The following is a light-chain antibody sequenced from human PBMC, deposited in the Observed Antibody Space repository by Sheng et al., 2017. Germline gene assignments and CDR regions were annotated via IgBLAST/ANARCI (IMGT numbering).Light chain of an antibody. CDR3: QQYDNVRFI. CDR1: QSISSW. CDR2: DAS. Sequence: DIQMTQSPSTLSASVGDRVTITCRASQSISSWLAWYQQKPGKAPELLIHDASYLVTGVPSRFSGSGSGTEFTFTISSLQPEDIATYYCQQYDNVRFIFGPGTKVDIK. J-gene: IGKJ3*01. V-gene: IGKV1-33*01.